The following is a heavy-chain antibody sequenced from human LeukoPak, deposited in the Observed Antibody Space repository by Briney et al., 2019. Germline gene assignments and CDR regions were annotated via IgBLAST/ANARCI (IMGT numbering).Heavy chain of an antibody. D-gene: IGHD2-21*01. V-gene: IGHV1-69*04. CDR1: GGTFSSYT. CDR2: IIPILGIA. J-gene: IGHJ5*02. CDR3: AREGFREYCSGDCYSVWFDP. Sequence: ASVKVSCKASGGTFSSYTISWVRQAPGQGLEWMGRIIPILGIANYAQKFQGRVTITADKSTSTAYMELSSLRSEDTAVYYCAREGFREYCSGDCYSVWFDPWGQGTLVTVSS.